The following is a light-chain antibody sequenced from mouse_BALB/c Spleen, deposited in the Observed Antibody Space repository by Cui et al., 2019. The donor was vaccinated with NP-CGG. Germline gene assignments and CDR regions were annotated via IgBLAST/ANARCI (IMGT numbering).Light chain of an antibody. V-gene: IGLV1*01. CDR2: GTN. CDR3: ALWYSNHWV. CDR1: IGAVTTSNY. J-gene: IGLJ1*01. Sequence: QTVVPHEPALTTSPGETVTLTCRSSIGAVTTSNYANWVQEKPDHLFTGLIGGTNNRAPGVPARFSGSLIGDKAALTITGAQTEDEAIYFCALWYSNHWVFGGGTKLTVL.